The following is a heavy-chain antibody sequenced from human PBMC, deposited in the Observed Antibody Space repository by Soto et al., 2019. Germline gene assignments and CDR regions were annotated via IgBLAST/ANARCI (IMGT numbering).Heavy chain of an antibody. D-gene: IGHD4-17*01. Sequence: EVQLVESGGVVVQPGGSLRLSCAASGFTFDDYTMHWVRQAPGKGLEWVSRISCDGGSTYYADSVKGRFTISRDNSKNSLYLQMNSRRTEDAALYYCAKGANDYGGNYGWAWSYFDYWGQGTLVTVSS. V-gene: IGHV3-43*01. J-gene: IGHJ4*02. CDR1: GFTFDDYT. CDR2: ISCDGGST. CDR3: AKGANDYGGNYGWAWSYFDY.